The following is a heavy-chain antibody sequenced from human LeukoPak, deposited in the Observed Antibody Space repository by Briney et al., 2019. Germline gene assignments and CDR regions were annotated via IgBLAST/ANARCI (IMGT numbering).Heavy chain of an antibody. V-gene: IGHV3-48*04. CDR3: ARGVDTDYSNYVPESFDP. J-gene: IGHJ5*02. Sequence: GGSLRLSCAASGFTFSTYSMNWVRQAPGKGLEWVSYISTSGSTIYYADSVKGRFTISRDNAKNSLYLQMNSLRAEDTAVYYCARGVDTDYSNYVPESFDPWGQGTLVTVSS. D-gene: IGHD4-11*01. CDR2: ISTSGSTI. CDR1: GFTFSTYS.